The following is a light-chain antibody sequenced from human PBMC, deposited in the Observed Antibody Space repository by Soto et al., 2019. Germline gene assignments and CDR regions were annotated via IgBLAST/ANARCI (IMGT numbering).Light chain of an antibody. V-gene: IGKV3-15*01. CDR1: QSVSSN. CDR2: GAS. J-gene: IGKJ3*01. CDR3: QQYNNWPQAKFT. Sequence: EIVMTQSPATLSVSPGERATLSCRASQSVSSNLAWYQQKPGQAPRLLIYGASTRATGIPARFSGSGSGTEFTLTISSLQSEDFAVYYCQQYNNWPQAKFTVGPGTKVDSK.